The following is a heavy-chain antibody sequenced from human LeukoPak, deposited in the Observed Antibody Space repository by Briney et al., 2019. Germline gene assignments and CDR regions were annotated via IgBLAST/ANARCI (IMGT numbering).Heavy chain of an antibody. CDR2: ISYDGSNK. J-gene: IGHJ6*02. D-gene: IGHD4-23*01. CDR3: ARDRTVVTYNYYYYGMDV. CDR1: GFTFSSYA. V-gene: IGHV3-30-3*01. Sequence: GGSLRLSCAASGFTFSSYAMSWVRQAPGKGLEWVAVISYDGSNKYYADSVKGRFTISRDNSKNTLYLQMNSLRAEDTAVYYCARDRTVVTYNYYYYGMDVWGQGTTVTVSS.